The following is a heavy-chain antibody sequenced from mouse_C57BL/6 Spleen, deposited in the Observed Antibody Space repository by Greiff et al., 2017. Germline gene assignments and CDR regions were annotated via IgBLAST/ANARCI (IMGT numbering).Heavy chain of an antibody. J-gene: IGHJ2*01. CDR2: ISYSGST. CDR3: ARGSSGYDCDY. D-gene: IGHD3-2*02. V-gene: IGHV3-1*01. CDR1: GYSITSGYD. Sequence: EVKVEESGPGMVKPSPSLSLTCTVTGYSITSGYDWHWIRHFPGNQLEWMDYISYSGSTNYKSSLKSRISITHDTSKNHFFLKLNSVTTEDTATDYCARGSSGYDCDYWGQGTTLTVSS.